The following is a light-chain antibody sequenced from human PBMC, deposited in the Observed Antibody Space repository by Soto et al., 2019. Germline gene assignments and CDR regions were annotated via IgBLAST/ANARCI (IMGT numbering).Light chain of an antibody. J-gene: IGKJ1*01. Sequence: ETTLTQSPATLSASPGERVTLSCRATQRVTYNLAWYQQKPGQAPRLLIYGASTRPTGIPARFSGRGSGTEFTLAISSLQSEDFAVYSCQQYNDWLWTFGQGTKVEIK. CDR1: QRVTYN. V-gene: IGKV3-15*01. CDR3: QQYNDWLWT. CDR2: GAS.